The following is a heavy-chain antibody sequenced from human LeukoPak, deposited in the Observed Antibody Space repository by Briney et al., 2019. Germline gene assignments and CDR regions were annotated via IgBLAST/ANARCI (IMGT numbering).Heavy chain of an antibody. Sequence: GGSLRLSCAASGFTFSSYAMHWVRQAPGKGLEWVAVISYDGSNKYYADSVKGRFTISRDNSKNTLYLQMNSLRAEDTAVYYCARDPGGFGELGNDYWGQGTLVTVSS. CDR1: GFTFSSYA. J-gene: IGHJ4*02. D-gene: IGHD3-10*01. CDR2: ISYDGSNK. CDR3: ARDPGGFGELGNDY. V-gene: IGHV3-30-3*01.